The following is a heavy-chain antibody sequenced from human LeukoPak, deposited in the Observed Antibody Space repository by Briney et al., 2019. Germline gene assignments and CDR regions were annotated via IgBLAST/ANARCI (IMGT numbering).Heavy chain of an antibody. CDR3: AREKSSWSGLDAFDI. Sequence: SETLSLTCAVYGGGSFSGYYWGWIRQTPGKGLEWVGEINHSGISNYNPSLKSRVTMSVDTSKNQFSLKLSSVTAADTAVYYCAREKSSWSGLDAFDIWGQGTMVTVSS. V-gene: IGHV4-34*10. D-gene: IGHD6-13*01. CDR2: INHSGIS. J-gene: IGHJ3*02. CDR1: GGGSFSGYY.